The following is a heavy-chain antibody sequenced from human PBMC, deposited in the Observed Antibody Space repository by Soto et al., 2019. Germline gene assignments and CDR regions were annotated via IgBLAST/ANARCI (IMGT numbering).Heavy chain of an antibody. CDR3: ARDLRYFDGYAFDI. CDR1: GFTVSSNY. D-gene: IGHD3-9*01. J-gene: IGHJ3*02. CDR2: IYSGGST. Sequence: EVQLVESGGGLVQPGGSLRLSCAASGFTVSSNYMSWVRQAPGKGLEWVSVIYSGGSTYYADSVKGRFTISRHNSKNTLYLQMNSLSAEDTAVYYCARDLRYFDGYAFDIWGQGTMVTVSS. V-gene: IGHV3-53*04.